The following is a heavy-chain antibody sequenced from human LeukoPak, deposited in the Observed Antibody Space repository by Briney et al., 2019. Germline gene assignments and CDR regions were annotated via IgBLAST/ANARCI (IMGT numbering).Heavy chain of an antibody. J-gene: IGHJ5*02. CDR3: ARVDLSTSPFDP. Sequence: GGSLRLSCAASGFTFSSYDMSWVRQAPGKGLEWVSFISSSSDYIYYADSVKGRFTISRYNAKNSLYLQMNSLRAEDTAVYYCARVDLSTSPFDPWGQGTLVTVSS. CDR1: GFTFSSYD. D-gene: IGHD2-2*01. CDR2: ISSSSDYI. V-gene: IGHV3-21*01.